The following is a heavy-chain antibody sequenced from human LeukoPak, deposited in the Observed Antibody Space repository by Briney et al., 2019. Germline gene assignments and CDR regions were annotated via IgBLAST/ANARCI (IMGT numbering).Heavy chain of an antibody. J-gene: IGHJ1*01. D-gene: IGHD2-2*02. V-gene: IGHV4-39*07. CDR2: IYYSGST. Sequence: PSETLSLTCTVSGGSISSSSYYWGWIRQPPGKGLEWIGSIYYSGSTYYNPSLKSRVTISVDTSKNQFSLKLSSVTAADTAVYYCASTPGYCSSTSCYKPPGHFQHWGQGTLVTVSS. CDR3: ASTPGYCSSTSCYKPPGHFQH. CDR1: GGSISSSSYY.